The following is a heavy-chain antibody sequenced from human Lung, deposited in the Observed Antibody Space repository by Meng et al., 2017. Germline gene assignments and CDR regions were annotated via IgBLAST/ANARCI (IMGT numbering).Heavy chain of an antibody. J-gene: IGHJ4*02. Sequence: QLQLQPWVAALLKPSETLSLTCVSSGGSFSDYYWSWIRQPPGKGLEWIGEINHSGSTNYNPSLESRATISVDTSQNNLSLKLSSVTAADSAVYYCARGPTTMAHDFDYWGQGTLVTVSS. D-gene: IGHD4-11*01. CDR2: INHSGST. CDR3: ARGPTTMAHDFDY. V-gene: IGHV4-34*01. CDR1: GGSFSDYY.